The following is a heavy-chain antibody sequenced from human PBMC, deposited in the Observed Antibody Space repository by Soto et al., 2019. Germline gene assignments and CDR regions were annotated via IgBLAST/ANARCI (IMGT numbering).Heavy chain of an antibody. CDR1: GGSIINGNYS. J-gene: IGHJ4*02. D-gene: IGHD3-10*01. CDR3: AGRFVDSATGYFDR. V-gene: IGHV4-30-2*01. Sequence: QLQLQESGSGLLRPSQTLSLTCLVSGGSIINGNYSWTWIRQPPGQAPEWIGYIYHSGSTYYNPSLTSGVALSGDRSKNQFSLNLKCLTAADPAVYYCAGRFVDSATGYFDRLGQGTLVTLSS. CDR2: IYHSGST.